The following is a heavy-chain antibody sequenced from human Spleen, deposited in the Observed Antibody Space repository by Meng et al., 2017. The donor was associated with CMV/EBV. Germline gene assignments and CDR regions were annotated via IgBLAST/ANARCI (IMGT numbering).Heavy chain of an antibody. Sequence: VQLVECGGGLVQAGGSLVISCAASGFTFSDYYMSWIRQAPGKGLEWVSYISSSSSYTNYADSVKGRFTISRDNAKNSLYLQMNSLRAEDTAVYYCARDAVYGSGPWGQGTLVTVSS. D-gene: IGHD3-10*01. CDR3: ARDAVYGSGP. CDR2: ISSSSSYT. CDR1: GFTFSDYY. V-gene: IGHV3-11*05. J-gene: IGHJ5*02.